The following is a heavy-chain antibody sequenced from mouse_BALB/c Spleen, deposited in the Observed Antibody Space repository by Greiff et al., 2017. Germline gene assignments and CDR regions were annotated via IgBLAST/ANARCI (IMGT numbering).Heavy chain of an antibody. CDR3: NAGGNYWAMDY. J-gene: IGHJ4*01. V-gene: IGHV14-4*02. Sequence: EVQLQQSGAELVRSGASVKLSCTASGFNIKDYYMHWVKQRPEQGLEWIGWIDPENGDTEYAPKFQGKATMTADTSSNTAYLQLSSLTSEDTAVYYCNAGGNYWAMDYWGQGTSVTVSS. CDR1: GFNIKDYY. D-gene: IGHD2-1*01. CDR2: IDPENGDT.